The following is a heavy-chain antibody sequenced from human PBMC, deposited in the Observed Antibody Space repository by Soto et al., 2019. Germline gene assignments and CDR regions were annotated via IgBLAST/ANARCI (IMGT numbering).Heavy chain of an antibody. CDR3: AREGAAYFDY. V-gene: IGHV6-1*01. CDR1: GDSVSSNSAA. J-gene: IGHJ4*02. D-gene: IGHD3-16*01. CDR2: TYYRSQLYN. Sequence: QVQLQQSGPGLVKPSQTLSLTCAISGDSVSSNSAAWNWIRQSPSRGLEWLGRTYYRSQLYNDYAVSVRGRITINADTSKNQFSLQLNSVTPEDTALYYCAREGAAYFDYWGQGSLVTVSS.